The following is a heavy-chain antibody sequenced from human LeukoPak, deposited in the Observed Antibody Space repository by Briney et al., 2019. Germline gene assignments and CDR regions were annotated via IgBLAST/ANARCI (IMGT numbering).Heavy chain of an antibody. Sequence: GGAPRISFAAPGFTFSSYMMHWVRPAPGEGLVWVSHITNDGTIRYADSVKGRFTISRDNAKNTLYLQMNSLRAEDTAVYYCARDWRGSLDYWGQGTLVTVSS. J-gene: IGHJ4*02. CDR1: GFTFSSYM. CDR2: ITNDGTI. CDR3: ARDWRGSLDY. D-gene: IGHD1-26*01. V-gene: IGHV3-74*01.